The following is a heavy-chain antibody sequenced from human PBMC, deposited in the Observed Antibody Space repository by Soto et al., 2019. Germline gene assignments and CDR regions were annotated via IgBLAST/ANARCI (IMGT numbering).Heavy chain of an antibody. Sequence: GESLKISCKGSGYSFTSYWISWVRQMPGKGLEWMGRIDPSDSYTNYSPSFQGHVTISADKSISTAYLQWSSLKASDTAMYYCARPSLDGIAAAGDYYYYYGMDVWGQGTTVTVSS. V-gene: IGHV5-10-1*01. CDR2: IDPSDSYT. CDR3: ARPSLDGIAAAGDYYYYYGMDV. CDR1: GYSFTSYW. J-gene: IGHJ6*02. D-gene: IGHD6-13*01.